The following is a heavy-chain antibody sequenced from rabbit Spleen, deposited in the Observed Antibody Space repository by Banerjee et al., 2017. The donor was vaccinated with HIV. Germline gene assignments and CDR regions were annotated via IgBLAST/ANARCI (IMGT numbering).Heavy chain of an antibody. CDR1: GLDLNGYYY. CDR3: ARGVDGGSYLDL. Sequence: QSLEESGGDLVKPGASLTLSCKASGLDLNGYYYMCWVRQAPGKGLEWIACIYTSSGSTWYASWVNGRFTISRSTSLNTVDLKMTSLTAADTATYFCARGVDGGSYLDLWGPGTLVTVS. V-gene: IGHV1S43*01. CDR2: IYTSSGST. D-gene: IGHD8-1*01. J-gene: IGHJ4*01.